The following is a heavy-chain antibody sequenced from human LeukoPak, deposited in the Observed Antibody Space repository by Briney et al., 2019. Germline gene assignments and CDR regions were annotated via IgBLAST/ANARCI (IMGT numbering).Heavy chain of an antibody. J-gene: IGHJ4*02. CDR3: ARGVPYGPSYEFFDY. Sequence: SETLSLTCTVAGGSTTNYYRSWIRHPPGKGLECIGYIYYSGSTNYNPSLKSRVTISLHTSKNQFSLKLNSVTAADTAVYYCARGVPYGPSYEFFDYWGQGTLVTVSS. D-gene: IGHD3-10*01. CDR2: IYYSGST. V-gene: IGHV4-59*01. CDR1: GGSTTNYY.